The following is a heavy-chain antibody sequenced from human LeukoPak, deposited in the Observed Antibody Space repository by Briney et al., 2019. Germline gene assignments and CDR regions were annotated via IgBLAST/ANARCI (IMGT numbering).Heavy chain of an antibody. D-gene: IGHD3-22*01. V-gene: IGHV1-46*01. Sequence: ASVKVSCKASGYTFTSYYMHWVRQAPGQGREWMGIINPSGGSTSYAQKFQGRVTMTRDTSTSTVYMELSSLRSEDTAVYYCARVSSGYYRFDYWGQGTLVTVSS. CDR1: GYTFTSYY. CDR2: INPSGGST. CDR3: ARVSSGYYRFDY. J-gene: IGHJ4*02.